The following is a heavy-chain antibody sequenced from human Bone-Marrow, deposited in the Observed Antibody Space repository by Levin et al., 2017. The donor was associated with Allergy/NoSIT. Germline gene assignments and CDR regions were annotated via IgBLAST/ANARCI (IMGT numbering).Heavy chain of an antibody. J-gene: IGHJ4*02. Sequence: GSLRLSCAASGFTVSNNYMSWVRQAPGKGLEWVSLIYSGGGTHYADSVKGRFTISRDNSKNTLSLQMNSLRPDDTAVYYCAGGPSRGYWGQGTLVTVSS. V-gene: IGHV3-66*02. CDR3: AGGPSRGY. CDR1: GFTVSNNY. CDR2: IYSGGGT. D-gene: IGHD3-16*01.